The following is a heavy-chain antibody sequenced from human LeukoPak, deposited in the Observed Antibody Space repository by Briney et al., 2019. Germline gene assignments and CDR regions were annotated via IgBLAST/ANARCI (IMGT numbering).Heavy chain of an antibody. D-gene: IGHD2-15*01. V-gene: IGHV3-30*03. CDR3: AREGDGGGPQGHTEY. Sequence: GGSLRLSCAASGFTFSSYGMHWVRQAPGKGLEWVAVISYDGSNKYYADSVKGRFTISRDNSKNTTYLQMNSLRAEDTAVYYCAREGDGGGPQGHTEYWGEGTLVTVSS. J-gene: IGHJ4*02. CDR2: ISYDGSNK. CDR1: GFTFSSYG.